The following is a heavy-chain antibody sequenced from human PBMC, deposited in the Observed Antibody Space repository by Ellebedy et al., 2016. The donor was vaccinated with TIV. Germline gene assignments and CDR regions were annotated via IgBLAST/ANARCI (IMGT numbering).Heavy chain of an antibody. Sequence: GESLKISCKGSGYIFNTYWIAWVRQMPGKGLEWMGIIFPSDSDTIDSPSFQGQVTISVDKATTTAYLQWSSLKASDTAMYYCARRYSSGWGYRFDPWGQGTLVSVSS. CDR3: ARRYSSGWGYRFDP. CDR1: GYIFNTYW. D-gene: IGHD6-19*01. CDR2: IFPSDSDT. J-gene: IGHJ5*02. V-gene: IGHV5-51*01.